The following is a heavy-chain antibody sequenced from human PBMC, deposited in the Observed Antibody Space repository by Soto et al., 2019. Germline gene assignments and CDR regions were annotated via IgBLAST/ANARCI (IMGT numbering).Heavy chain of an antibody. CDR2: IIPIFGTA. V-gene: IGHV1-69*05. D-gene: IGHD3-10*01. CDR3: ARPYGSGSYYDHYGMDV. Sequence: ASVKVSCKASGGTFSSYAISWVRQAPGQGLEWMGGIIPIFGTANYAQKFQGRVTMTTDTSTSTAYMELRSLRSDDTAVYYCARPYGSGSYYDHYGMDVWGQGTTVTVSS. J-gene: IGHJ6*02. CDR1: GGTFSSYA.